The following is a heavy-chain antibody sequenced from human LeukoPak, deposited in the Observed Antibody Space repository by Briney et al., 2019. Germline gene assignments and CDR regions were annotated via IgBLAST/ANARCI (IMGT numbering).Heavy chain of an antibody. CDR1: GYSFTNFH. CDR3: ARGETRGYSGYDFLY. D-gene: IGHD5-12*01. CDR2: ISPSGGST. J-gene: IGHJ4*02. Sequence: ASVKVSCKAAGYSFTNFHINWVRQAPGQGPEWMGVISPSGGSTTYAQKFQGRVTLTRDMSTSTDYLELSSLRSEDTAVYYCARGETRGYSGYDFLYWGQGTLVTVSS. V-gene: IGHV1-46*01.